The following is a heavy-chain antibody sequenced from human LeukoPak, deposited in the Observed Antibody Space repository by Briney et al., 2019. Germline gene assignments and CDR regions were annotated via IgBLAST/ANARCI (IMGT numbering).Heavy chain of an antibody. CDR3: ARDAIQADDAFDI. D-gene: IGHD2-2*02. CDR2: IYYSGST. V-gene: IGHV4-59*12. J-gene: IGHJ3*02. Sequence: TSETLSLTCAVYGGSFSGYYWSWIRQPPGKGLEWIGYIYYSGSTNYNPSLKSRVTISVDTSKNQFSLKLSSVTAADTAVYYCARDAIQADDAFDIWGQGTMVTVSS. CDR1: GGSFSGYY.